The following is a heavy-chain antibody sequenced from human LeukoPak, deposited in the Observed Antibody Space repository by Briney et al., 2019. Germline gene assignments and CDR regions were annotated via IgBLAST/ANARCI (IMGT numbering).Heavy chain of an antibody. Sequence: SKTDGGTTDYAAPVKGRFTISRDDSKNTLYLQMNSLKTEDTAVYYCTTVGPSSGWYEEYFQHWGQGTLVTVSS. J-gene: IGHJ1*01. V-gene: IGHV3-15*01. CDR3: TTVGPSSGWYEEYFQH. D-gene: IGHD6-19*01. CDR2: SKTDGGTT.